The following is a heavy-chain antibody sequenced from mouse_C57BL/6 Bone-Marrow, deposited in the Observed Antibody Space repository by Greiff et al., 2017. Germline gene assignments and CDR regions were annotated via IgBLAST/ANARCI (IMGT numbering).Heavy chain of an antibody. Sequence: VQLQQSGAELARPGASVKLSCKASGYTFTSYGISWVKQRTGPGLEWIGEIYPRSGNTYYNEKFKGKATLTADKSSSTAYMELRSLTSEDAAVYFCARTPYYYGSIYYARDYWGQGTSVTVSS. CDR3: ARTPYYYGSIYYARDY. J-gene: IGHJ4*01. CDR2: IYPRSGNT. V-gene: IGHV1-81*01. CDR1: GYTFTSYG. D-gene: IGHD1-1*01.